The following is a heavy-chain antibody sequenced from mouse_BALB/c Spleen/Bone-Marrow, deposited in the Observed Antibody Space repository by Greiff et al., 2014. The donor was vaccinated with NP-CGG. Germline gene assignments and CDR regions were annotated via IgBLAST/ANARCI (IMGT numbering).Heavy chain of an antibody. D-gene: IGHD2-1*01. Sequence: EVMLVESGPSLVKPSQTLSLTCSVTGDSITSSYWNWIRKFPGNKLEYMGYISYSGNAYYNPSLKSRISLTRDTSKNQYYLQLNSVTTEDTATYFCARGNCYHFDYWGQGTTLTVSS. CDR2: ISYSGNA. CDR1: GDSITSSY. V-gene: IGHV3-8*02. CDR3: ARGNCYHFDY. J-gene: IGHJ2*01.